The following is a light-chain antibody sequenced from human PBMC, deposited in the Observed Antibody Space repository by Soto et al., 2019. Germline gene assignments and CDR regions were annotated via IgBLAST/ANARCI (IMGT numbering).Light chain of an antibody. J-gene: IGKJ5*01. Sequence: DIGRTQSPLALPVTPGEPASISCGASQSRLHGNGYNCLDGYLQKAGQWPQVLIDLASNRASGVPDRFSGGGSGTDFPPKISRVEAADVGVYYCIHALQSLTLGQGTPLAIK. V-gene: IGKV2-28*01. CDR2: LAS. CDR3: IHALQSLT. CDR1: QSRLHGNGYNC.